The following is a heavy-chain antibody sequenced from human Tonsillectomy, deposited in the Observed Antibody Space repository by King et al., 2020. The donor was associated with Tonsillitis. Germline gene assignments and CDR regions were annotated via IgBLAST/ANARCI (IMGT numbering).Heavy chain of an antibody. CDR2: ISASSSSI. V-gene: IGHV3-48*01. D-gene: IGHD2-2*01. J-gene: IGHJ4*02. CDR3: ARDAYCSSTSCFRHFDY. CDR1: GFTFSSYS. Sequence: VQLVESGGGLVQPGGSLRLSCAASGFTFSSYSMNWVRQAPGKGLEWVSYISASSSSIYYADSVKGRFTISRGNDKNSLYLQMNSLRAEDTAVYYCARDAYCSSTSCFRHFDYWGQGTLVTVSS.